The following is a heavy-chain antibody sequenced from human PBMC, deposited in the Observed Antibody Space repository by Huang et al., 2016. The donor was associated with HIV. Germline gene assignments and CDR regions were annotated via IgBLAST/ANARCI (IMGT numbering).Heavy chain of an antibody. V-gene: IGHV3-30*14. J-gene: IGHJ4*02. CDR3: ARDTTTVAGLDF. D-gene: IGHD6-19*01. CDR2: ISFDGRNK. CDR1: GFTFRDHP. Sequence: QVQLVASGGGVVQPGRSLRLSCAVSGFTFRDHPMHWVRQAPGKGLEWVAVISFDGRNKFYADFVRGRFNSSRDNSKNIVYLQLNSLTPADTSIYYCARDTTTVAGLDFWGQGALVTVSS.